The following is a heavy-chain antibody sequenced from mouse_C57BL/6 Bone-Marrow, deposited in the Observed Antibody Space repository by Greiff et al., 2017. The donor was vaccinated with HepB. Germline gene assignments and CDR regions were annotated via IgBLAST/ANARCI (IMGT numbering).Heavy chain of an antibody. Sequence: VQLQQSGPELVKPGASVKISCKASGYAFSSSWMNWVKQRPGKGLEWIGRIYPGDGDTNYNGKFKDKATLTADKSSSTAYMQLSSLTSEDAAVSFCARDRLSDDYYGGLFDYWGQGTPLTVSA. V-gene: IGHV1-82*01. CDR1: GYAFSSSW. CDR2: IYPGDGDT. CDR3: ARDRLSDDYYGGLFDY. D-gene: IGHD2-3*01. J-gene: IGHJ2*01.